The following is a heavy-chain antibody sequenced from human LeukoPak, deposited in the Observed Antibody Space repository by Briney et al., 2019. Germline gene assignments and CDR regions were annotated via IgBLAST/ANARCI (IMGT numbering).Heavy chain of an antibody. V-gene: IGHV4-30-4*01. CDR2: IYYSGST. CDR1: GGSISSGDYY. D-gene: IGHD3-10*01. J-gene: IGHJ6*02. Sequence: SETLSLTRTVSGGSISSGDYYWNWIRQPPGKGLEWIGYIYYSGSTYYNPSLKSRVTISVDTSKNQFSLKLSSVTAADTAVYCCARGFGFLGYGMDVWGQGTTVTVSS. CDR3: ARGFGFLGYGMDV.